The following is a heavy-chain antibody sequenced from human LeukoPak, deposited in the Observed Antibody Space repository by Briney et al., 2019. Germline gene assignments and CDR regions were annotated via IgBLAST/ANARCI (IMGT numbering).Heavy chain of an antibody. J-gene: IGHJ6*03. Sequence: SETLSLTCSVSGGAIISYYWSWIRQPAGKGPEWIGRIYPTGNTDYNPSLKTRVTMSTDLSKKQFSLRLRSVTAADTAVYYCARLKFYDSTGYSPGYYMDVWGKGTAVTVSS. CDR1: GGAIISYY. V-gene: IGHV4-4*07. CDR3: ARLKFYDSTGYSPGYYMDV. D-gene: IGHD3-22*01. CDR2: IYPTGNT.